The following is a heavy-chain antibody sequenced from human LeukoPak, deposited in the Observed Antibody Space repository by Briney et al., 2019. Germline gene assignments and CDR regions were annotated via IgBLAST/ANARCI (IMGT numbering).Heavy chain of an antibody. J-gene: IGHJ4*02. D-gene: IGHD6-19*01. CDR2: IYHSGST. V-gene: IGHV4-38-2*02. CDR1: GYSISSGYF. CDR3: ARGETDRYSSGWYFDY. Sequence: SETLSLTCTVSGYSISSGYFWGWIRQPPGKGLEWIGSIYHSGSTYYNPSLKSRVTISVDTSKNQFSLKLSSVTAADTAVYYCARGETDRYSSGWYFDYWGQGTLVTVSS.